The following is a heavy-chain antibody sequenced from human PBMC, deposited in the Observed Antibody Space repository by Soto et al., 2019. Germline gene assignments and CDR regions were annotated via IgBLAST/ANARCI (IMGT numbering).Heavy chain of an antibody. CDR2: IYWNDDK. Sequence: QITLKESGPTLVRPTQTLTLTCTFSGFSLSTSGLGVGWIRQPPVKALEWLALIYWNDDKRYSPSLKARLTITNDTSKNQVVLTMTNMDPVDTATYYCAHRPSGWYLFDYWGQGTLVTVSS. V-gene: IGHV2-5*01. J-gene: IGHJ4*02. CDR1: GFSLSTSGLG. CDR3: AHRPSGWYLFDY. D-gene: IGHD6-19*01.